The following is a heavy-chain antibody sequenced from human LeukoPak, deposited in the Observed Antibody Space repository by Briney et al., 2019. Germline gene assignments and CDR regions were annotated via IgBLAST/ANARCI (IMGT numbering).Heavy chain of an antibody. CDR1: GFTFSSYS. CDR3: ARRSSSWYVDAFDI. Sequence: GGSLRLSCAASGFTFSSYSMNWVRQAPGKGLEWVSYISSGSSTIYYADSVKGRFTISRDNAKNSLYLQMNSLRAEDTAVYYCARRSSSWYVDAFDIWGQGTMVTVSS. V-gene: IGHV3-48*01. D-gene: IGHD6-13*01. CDR2: ISSGSSTI. J-gene: IGHJ3*02.